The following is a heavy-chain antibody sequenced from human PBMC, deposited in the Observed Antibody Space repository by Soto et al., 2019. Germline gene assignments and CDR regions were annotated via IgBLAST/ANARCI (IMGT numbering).Heavy chain of an antibody. Sequence: GASVKVSCKASGYTFTGYYMHWVRQAPGQGLEWMGWINPNSGGTNYAQKFQGRATMTGDTSISTAYMELSRLRSDDTAVYYCARPRFLEWLLYLDWGQGTLVTVSS. CDR1: GYTFTGYY. V-gene: IGHV1-2*02. D-gene: IGHD3-3*01. J-gene: IGHJ4*02. CDR2: INPNSGGT. CDR3: ARPRFLEWLLYLD.